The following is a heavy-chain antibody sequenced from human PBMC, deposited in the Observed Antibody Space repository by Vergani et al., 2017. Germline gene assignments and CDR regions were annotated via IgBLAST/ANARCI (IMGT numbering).Heavy chain of an antibody. Sequence: EVQLLESGGGLVQPGGSLRVSCAASGFTFSSAAMSWVRPAPGKGLEWVSAINRGSTTYYADSGKGRFTISRDNSKNTVFLQMNSMRAEDTAVYYCAKEGRSGITPVVADWGQGTLVTVSS. J-gene: IGHJ4*02. CDR1: GFTFSSAA. CDR3: AKEGRSGITPVVAD. D-gene: IGHD1-14*01. V-gene: IGHV3-23*01. CDR2: INRGSTT.